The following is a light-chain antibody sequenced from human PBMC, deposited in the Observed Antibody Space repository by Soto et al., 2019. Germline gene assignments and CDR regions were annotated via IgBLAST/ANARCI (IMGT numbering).Light chain of an antibody. CDR1: QSISSY. V-gene: IGKV1-39*02. CDR2: VAC. Sequence: MPQDRYFLSKYVLFRVTFTCLASQSISSYLNWYQEIPGKSAVFVIYVACSLQIGFPSRFSGRGSGTDVTLTISSLQADDFVPYCCQRVTSQLLTFDGGTKVDIK. CDR3: QRVTSQLLT. J-gene: IGKJ4*02.